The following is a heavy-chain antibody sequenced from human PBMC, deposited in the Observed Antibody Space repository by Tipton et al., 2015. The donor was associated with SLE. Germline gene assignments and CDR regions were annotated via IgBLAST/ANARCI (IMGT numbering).Heavy chain of an antibody. V-gene: IGHV4-39*07. J-gene: IGHJ4*02. CDR2: VFYTGNT. CDR1: GASISSSNYY. Sequence: LSLTCSVSGASISSSNYYWVWIRQLPGKGLEWIGGVFYTGNTFYTPSLKSRVTISFDTSQNQFSLRLNSVTAADTAVYYCVRLRSKVLIDYWGQGTLVTVSS. CDR3: VRLRSKVLIDY. D-gene: IGHD2-8*01.